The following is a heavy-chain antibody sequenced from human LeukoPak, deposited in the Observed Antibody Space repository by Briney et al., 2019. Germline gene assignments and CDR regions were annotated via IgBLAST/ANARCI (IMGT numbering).Heavy chain of an antibody. J-gene: IGHJ5*02. CDR1: GFTFSDYY. CDR2: IYSGGTT. V-gene: IGHV3-66*01. Sequence: GGSLRLSCAASGFTFSDYYMSWIRQAPGKGLEWVSVIYSGGTTYYADSVKGRFTISRDNSQNTLYLQMNSLRAEDTAVYYCARDRALFDPWGQGTLVTVSS. CDR3: ARDRALFDP. D-gene: IGHD3-10*01.